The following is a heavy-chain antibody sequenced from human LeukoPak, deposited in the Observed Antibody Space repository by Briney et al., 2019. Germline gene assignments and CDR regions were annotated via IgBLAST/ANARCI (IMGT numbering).Heavy chain of an antibody. D-gene: IGHD6-19*01. V-gene: IGHV3-30-3*01. CDR2: ISYDGSNK. J-gene: IGHJ4*02. CDR1: GFTFSSYA. CDR3: ARVGAVAR. Sequence: GGSLRLSCAASGFTFSSYAMHWVRQAPGKGLEWVAVISYDGSNKYYADSVKGRFTISRDNSKNTLYLQMNSLRAEDTAVYYCARVGAVARWGQGTLVTVSS.